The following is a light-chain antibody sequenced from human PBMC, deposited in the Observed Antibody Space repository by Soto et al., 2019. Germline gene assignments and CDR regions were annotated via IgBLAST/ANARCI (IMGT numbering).Light chain of an antibody. CDR1: SSDVGGYNY. Sequence: QSVLTQPPSASGSPGQSVTISCTGSSSDVGGYNYVSWYQQYPGKAPKLMIYEVSKRPSGVPDRFSGSKSGNTASLTVSGLQAEDEADYYCCPDPGINDYLFGNG. V-gene: IGLV2-8*01. CDR3: CPDPGINDYL. J-gene: IGLJ1*01. CDR2: EVS.